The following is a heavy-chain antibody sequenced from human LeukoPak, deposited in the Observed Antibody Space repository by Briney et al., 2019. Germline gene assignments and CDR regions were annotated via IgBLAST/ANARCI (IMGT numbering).Heavy chain of an antibody. D-gene: IGHD1-1*01. CDR2: ISGSGGST. V-gene: IGHV3-23*01. J-gene: IGHJ6*03. Sequence: PGGSLRLSCAASGFTFSSYAMSWVRQAPGKGLEWVSAISGSGGSTYYADSVKGRFTISKDNSKNTLYLQMNSLRAEDTAVYYCATRTTGTTLSYYYYYMDVWAKGPRSPSP. CDR3: ATRTTGTTLSYYYYYMDV. CDR1: GFTFSSYA.